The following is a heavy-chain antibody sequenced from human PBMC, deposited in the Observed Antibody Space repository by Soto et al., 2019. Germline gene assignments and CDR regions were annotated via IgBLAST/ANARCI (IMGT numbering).Heavy chain of an antibody. D-gene: IGHD3-16*01. CDR2: IYYSGST. J-gene: IGHJ4*02. CDR3: ATVWGQD. V-gene: IGHV4-39*01. Sequence: QLQLQESGPGLVKPSETLSLTCTVSGGSISSSSYYWGWIRQPPGKGLEWIGRIYYSGSTYYNPFLQSRVPISVDTSKTQCSLTLSSVTAAGPAVYYCATVWGQDWGQGTLVTVSS. CDR1: GGSISSSSYY.